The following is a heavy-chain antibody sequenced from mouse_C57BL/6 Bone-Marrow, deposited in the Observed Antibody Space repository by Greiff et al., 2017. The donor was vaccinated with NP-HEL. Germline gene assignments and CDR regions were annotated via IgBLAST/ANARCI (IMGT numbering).Heavy chain of an antibody. V-gene: IGHV1-64*01. Sequence: VKLVESGAELVKPGASVKLSCKASGYTFTSYWMHWVKQRPGQGLEWIGMIHPNSGSTNYNEKFKSKATLTVDKSSSTAYMQLSSLTSEDSAVYYCARSFYYYGSSWYFDVWGTGTTVTVSS. CDR3: ARSFYYYGSSWYFDV. D-gene: IGHD1-1*01. CDR1: GYTFTSYW. CDR2: IHPNSGST. J-gene: IGHJ1*03.